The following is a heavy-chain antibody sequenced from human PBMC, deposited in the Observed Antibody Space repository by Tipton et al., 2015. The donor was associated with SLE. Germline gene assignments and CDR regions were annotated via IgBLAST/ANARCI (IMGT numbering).Heavy chain of an antibody. J-gene: IGHJ4*02. CDR2: IYYSGST. CDR1: GYSISSSGYY. V-gene: IGHV4-61*05. D-gene: IGHD3-16*01. Sequence: TLSLTCAVSGYSISSSGYYWVWIRQPPGKGLEWIGCIYYSGSTNYNPSLKSRVTISVDTSKDQFSLKLSSVTAADTAVYYCARDRGSPFDYWGQGTLVTVSS. CDR3: ARDRGSPFDY.